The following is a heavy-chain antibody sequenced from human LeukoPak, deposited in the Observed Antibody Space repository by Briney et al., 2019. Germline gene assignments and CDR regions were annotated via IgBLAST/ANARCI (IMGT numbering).Heavy chain of an antibody. J-gene: IGHJ4*02. V-gene: IGHV4-39*07. D-gene: IGHD6-6*01. CDR3: AREVSSSRTEFGY. CDR2: INHSGST. Sequence: PSETLSLTCTVSGGSISSSSYYWGWIRQPPGKGLEWIGEINHSGSTNYNPSLKSRVTISIDTSKNQFSLKLSSVTAADTAVYYCAREVSSSRTEFGYWGQGTLVTVSS. CDR1: GGSISSSSYY.